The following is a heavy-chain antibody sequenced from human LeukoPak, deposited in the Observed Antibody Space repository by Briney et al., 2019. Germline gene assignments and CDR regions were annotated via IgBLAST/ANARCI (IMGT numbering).Heavy chain of an antibody. CDR1: GYTFTGYY. CDR2: INPNSGGT. CDR3: ARVDIAARGGWFDP. J-gene: IGHJ5*02. D-gene: IGHD6-25*01. V-gene: IGHV1-2*02. Sequence: ASVKVSCKASGYTFTGYYMHWVRQAPGQGLEWMGWINPNSGGTNYAQKFQGRVTMTRDTSISTAYMELSRLRSDDTAVYYCARVDIAARGGWFDPWGQGTLVTVSS.